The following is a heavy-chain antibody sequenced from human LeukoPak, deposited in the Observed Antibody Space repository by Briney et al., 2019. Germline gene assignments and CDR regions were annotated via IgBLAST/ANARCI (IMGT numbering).Heavy chain of an antibody. Sequence: GGSLRLSCAASGFTFDDYAMHWVRQAPGKCLEWVSLISWDGGSTYYADSVKGRFTISRDNSKNSLYLQMNSLRAEDTALYYCAKDIRAGAYAFDIWGQGTMVTVSS. D-gene: IGHD3-10*01. CDR2: ISWDGGST. V-gene: IGHV3-43D*04. CDR3: AKDIRAGAYAFDI. CDR1: GFTFDDYA. J-gene: IGHJ3*02.